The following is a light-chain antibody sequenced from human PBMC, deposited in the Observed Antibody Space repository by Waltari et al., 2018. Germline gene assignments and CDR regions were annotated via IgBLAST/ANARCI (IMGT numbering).Light chain of an antibody. Sequence: QSPMTQPAALSASPRQSITISSAGTTSAGAGYNYVSWYQQHPGKAPKLLIFDVSNRPSGVSNRFSGSKSGNTASLTISGLQAEDESDYYCWSFTGRRTWVFGGGTKLTVL. V-gene: IGLV2-14*01. J-gene: IGLJ3*02. CDR1: TSAGAGYNY. CDR2: DVS. CDR3: WSFTGRRTWV.